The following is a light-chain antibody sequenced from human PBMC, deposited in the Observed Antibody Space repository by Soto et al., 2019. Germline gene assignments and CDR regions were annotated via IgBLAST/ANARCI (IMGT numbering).Light chain of an antibody. V-gene: IGLV1-44*01. Sequence: QSVLTQPPSASGTPGQRVTISCSGSSSNIGSSSVNWYQQLPGTAPKLLIYNNNQWPSGVPDRFSGSKSGTSASLAISGLQSDDEADYYCAAWDVSLNGLYVVGTGTKLTVL. CDR3: AAWDVSLNGLYV. CDR2: NNN. CDR1: SSNIGSSS. J-gene: IGLJ1*01.